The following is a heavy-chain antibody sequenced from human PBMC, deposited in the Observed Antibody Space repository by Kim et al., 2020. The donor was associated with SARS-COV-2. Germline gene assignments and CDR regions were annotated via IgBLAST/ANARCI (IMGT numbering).Heavy chain of an antibody. Sequence: GGSLRLSCAASGFTFSSYAMSWVRQAPGKGLEWVSAISGSGGSTYYADSVKGRFTISRDNSKNTLYLQMNSLRAEDTAVYYCAKGGAWYSSSSPYFQHWGQGTLVTVSS. V-gene: IGHV3-23*01. CDR1: GFTFSSYA. CDR2: ISGSGGST. D-gene: IGHD6-6*01. J-gene: IGHJ1*01. CDR3: AKGGAWYSSSSPYFQH.